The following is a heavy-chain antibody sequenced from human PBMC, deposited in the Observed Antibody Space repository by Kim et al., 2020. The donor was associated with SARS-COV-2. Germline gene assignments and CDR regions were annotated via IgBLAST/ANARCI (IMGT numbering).Heavy chain of an antibody. V-gene: IGHV3-7*01. CDR3: ARDRDYYDSTASAYYDALDM. J-gene: IGHJ3*02. CDR2: IKQDGNEK. D-gene: IGHD3-22*01. CDR1: GFALKNYW. Sequence: GGSLRLSCTASGFALKNYWMTWVRQAPGKGLEWVANIKQDGNEKNYVDSVAGRFTISRDNAKNSLYLQMDSLRAEDTAVYRCARDRDYYDSTASAYYDALDMWGQGTMVTVSS.